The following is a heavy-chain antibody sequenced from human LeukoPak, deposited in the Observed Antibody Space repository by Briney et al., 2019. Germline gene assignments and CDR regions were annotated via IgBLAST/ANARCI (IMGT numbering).Heavy chain of an antibody. V-gene: IGHV1-2*02. D-gene: IGHD1-26*01. CDR2: INPNSGGT. CDR3: ASGRGSGSLR. Sequence: GASVKVSCKASGYTFNVYSMQWVRQAPGQGLEWMGWINPNSGGTNYAQKFQGRVTMTLDTSNSAAYMELTSLTPDDTAIYYCASGRGSGSLRWGQGTLVTVSS. CDR1: GYTFNVYS. J-gene: IGHJ4*02.